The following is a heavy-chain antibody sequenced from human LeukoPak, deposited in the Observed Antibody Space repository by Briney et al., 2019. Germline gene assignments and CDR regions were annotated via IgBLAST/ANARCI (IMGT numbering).Heavy chain of an antibody. J-gene: IGHJ4*02. CDR2: IIPIFGTA. CDR1: GGTFSSYA. V-gene: IGHV1-69*13. Sequence: SVKVSCKASGGTFSSYAISWVRQAPGQGLEWMGGIIPIFGTANYAQKFQGRVTITADESTSTAYMELSSLRSEDTAVYYCAREGAVAWYPVKVDYFDYWGQGTLVTVSS. D-gene: IGHD6-19*01. CDR3: AREGAVAWYPVKVDYFDY.